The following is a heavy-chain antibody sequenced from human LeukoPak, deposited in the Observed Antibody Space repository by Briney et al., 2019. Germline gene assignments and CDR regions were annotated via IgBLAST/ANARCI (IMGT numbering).Heavy chain of an antibody. CDR2: ISYDGSNK. CDR1: GFTFSSYA. D-gene: IGHD5-12*01. Sequence: PGGSLRLSCAASGFTFSSYAMHWARQAPGKGLEWVAVISYDGSNKYYADSVKGRFTISRDNAKNSLYLQMNSLRAEDTAVYYCARVEASGYDYGAFDYWGQGTLVTVSS. J-gene: IGHJ4*02. V-gene: IGHV3-30*04. CDR3: ARVEASGYDYGAFDY.